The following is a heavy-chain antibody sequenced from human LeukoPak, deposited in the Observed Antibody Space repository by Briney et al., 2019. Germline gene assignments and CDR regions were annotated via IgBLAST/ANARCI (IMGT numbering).Heavy chain of an antibody. CDR2: IGGSGAST. CDR1: GFTFSSYG. V-gene: IGHV3-23*01. J-gene: IGHJ5*02. Sequence: LSGGTLRLSCAASGFTFSSYGMSWVRQAPGKGLEWVSAIGGSGASTSYADSVKGRFTISRDNAKNTLYLQMNSLRAEDTAVYYCARDHSSGWYNWFDPWGQGTLVTVSS. CDR3: ARDHSSGWYNWFDP. D-gene: IGHD6-19*01.